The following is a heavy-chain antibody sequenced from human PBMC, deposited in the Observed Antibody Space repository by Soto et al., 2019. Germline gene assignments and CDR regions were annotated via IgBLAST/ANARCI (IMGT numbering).Heavy chain of an antibody. CDR1: GYAFTMYD. CDR3: ATTDKEVNPYFFDY. Sequence: ASLPVSCEDSGYAFTMYDIYWVRQATGQGLEWMGWMNPNSGNTGYAQKFQGRVTMTRNTSISTAYMELRSLRSDDTAVYYCATTDKEVNPYFFDYWGQGTLVTVSS. J-gene: IGHJ4*02. V-gene: IGHV1-8*01. CDR2: MNPNSGNT. D-gene: IGHD3-9*01.